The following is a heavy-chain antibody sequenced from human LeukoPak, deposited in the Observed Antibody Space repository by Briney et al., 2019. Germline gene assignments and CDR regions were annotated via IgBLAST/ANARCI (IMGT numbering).Heavy chain of an antibody. D-gene: IGHD3-10*01. CDR2: IDPSDSYT. CDR3: ARHLRGSGSYFDY. Sequence: GESLRISCKGSEYSFTSYWISWVRQMPGKDLEWMGRIDPSDSYTNYSPSFQGHVTISVDKSISTAFLQWSSLKASDTAMYYCARHLRGSGSYFDYWGQGTLVTVSS. V-gene: IGHV5-10-1*01. CDR1: EYSFTSYW. J-gene: IGHJ4*02.